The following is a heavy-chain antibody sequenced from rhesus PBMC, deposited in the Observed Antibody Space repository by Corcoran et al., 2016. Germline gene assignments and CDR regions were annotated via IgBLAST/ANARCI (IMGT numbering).Heavy chain of an antibody. D-gene: IGHD3-3*01. Sequence: QLQLQESGPGLVKPSETLSVTCAVSGGSISSSYWSWIRPAPGKGLEWIWYIYGRGRNTNHNPTLKSRVTLSVDTSKNQFSLKLSSGAAAGTAVYYWGRDLNYNVRVGRFDFWGPGVLVTVSS. CDR3: GRDLNYNVRVGRFDF. V-gene: IGHV4-169*02. CDR1: GGSISSSY. J-gene: IGHJ5-1*01. CDR2: IYGRGRNT.